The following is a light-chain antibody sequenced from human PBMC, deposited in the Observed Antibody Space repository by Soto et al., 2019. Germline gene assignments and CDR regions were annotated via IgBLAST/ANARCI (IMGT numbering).Light chain of an antibody. CDR3: LSYADTAYV. Sequence: SALPQPPSASVSPGQSVTISCAGTSSDVGGYNYVSWYQQYPGKVPKLMIYEVSERPSGVPDRFSGSKSGNTAFLTVSGLQAEDEADYYCLSYADTAYVFGTGTKVTVL. J-gene: IGLJ1*01. CDR2: EVS. V-gene: IGLV2-8*01. CDR1: SSDVGGYNY.